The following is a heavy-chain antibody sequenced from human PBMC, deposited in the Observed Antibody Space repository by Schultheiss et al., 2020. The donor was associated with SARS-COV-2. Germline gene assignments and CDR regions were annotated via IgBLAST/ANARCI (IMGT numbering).Heavy chain of an antibody. J-gene: IGHJ5*02. V-gene: IGHV4-39*01. D-gene: IGHD3-10*01. CDR1: GGSISSDSYY. CDR3: ARPLQYYFGSGSYVDP. CDR2: IYYSGST. Sequence: SQTLSLTCTVSGGSISSDSYYWGWIRQPPGKGLEWIGTIYYSGSTYYNPSLKSRVTISVDTSKNQFFLKLSSVTAADTALYYCARPLQYYFGSGSYVDPWGQGTLVTVSS.